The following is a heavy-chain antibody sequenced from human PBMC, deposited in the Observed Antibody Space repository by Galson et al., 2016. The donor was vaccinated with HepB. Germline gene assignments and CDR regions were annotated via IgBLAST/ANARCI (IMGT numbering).Heavy chain of an antibody. CDR1: GYSFTSYW. Sequence: QSGAEVKKSGESLKISCKGSGYSFTSYWIAWVRQMPGKGLEWMGIIYAGNSETRYSPSFRGQVTISADKSIDTAYLQWSSLKASDTAMYYCARRSSIMGDIDSWGQGTLVTGSS. V-gene: IGHV5-51*01. J-gene: IGHJ4*02. CDR3: ARRSSIMGDIDS. D-gene: IGHD3-16*01. CDR2: IYAGNSET.